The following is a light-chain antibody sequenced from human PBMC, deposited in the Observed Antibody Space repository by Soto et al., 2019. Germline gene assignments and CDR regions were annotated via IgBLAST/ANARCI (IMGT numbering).Light chain of an antibody. V-gene: IGLV2-11*01. CDR2: DVS. Sequence: QSALTQPRSVSGSPGQSVTISCTGTSSDVGGYNYVSWYQQHPGKAPKLVIYDVSKRPSGVPDRFSGSTSGNTASLTISALQPEDEADYYCCSYAGTALWVFGGGTKLTVL. CDR1: SSDVGGYNY. J-gene: IGLJ3*02. CDR3: CSYAGTALWV.